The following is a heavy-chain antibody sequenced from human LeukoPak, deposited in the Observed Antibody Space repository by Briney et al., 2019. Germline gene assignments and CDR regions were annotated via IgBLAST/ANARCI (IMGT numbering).Heavy chain of an antibody. D-gene: IGHD6-19*01. Sequence: SGGSLRLSCAASGFTVSSNSMNWVRQAPGKGLEWVANIKQDGSEKDYVDSVKGRFTISRDNAKNSLYLQMHSLRAEDTAVYYCARVSSLAVAGFFDYWGQGILVTVSS. J-gene: IGHJ4*02. CDR1: GFTVSSNS. CDR3: ARVSSLAVAGFFDY. CDR2: IKQDGSEK. V-gene: IGHV3-7*01.